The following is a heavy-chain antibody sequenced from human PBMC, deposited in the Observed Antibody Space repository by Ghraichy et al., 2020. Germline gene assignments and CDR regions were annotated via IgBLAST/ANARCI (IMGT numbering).Heavy chain of an antibody. CDR1: GFTFSTYD. V-gene: IGHV3-13*01. D-gene: IGHD4-23*01. CDR2: IGAAGDT. Sequence: GGSLRLSCAASGFTFSTYDIHWVCQATGKGLEWVSGIGAAGDTYYPGSVKGRFTISRENAKNSLYLQLNSLRAGDTAVYYCARARDSHCLGGICSYYFDYWGQGTLVTVSS. J-gene: IGHJ4*02. CDR3: ARARDSHCLGGICSYYFDY.